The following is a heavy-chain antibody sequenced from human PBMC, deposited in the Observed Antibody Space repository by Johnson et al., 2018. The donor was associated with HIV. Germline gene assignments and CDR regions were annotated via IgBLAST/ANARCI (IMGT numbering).Heavy chain of an antibody. D-gene: IGHD3-22*01. J-gene: IGHJ3*02. CDR2: ISVRGGST. CDR1: GFTFSSNA. V-gene: IGHV3-23*04. CDR3: AKHSSGYRDAFDI. Sequence: VQLVESGGGLVQPGGSLRLSCAASGFTFSSNAMSWVRQAPGKGLEWVAGISVRGGSTYYADSVKGRFTISRDNAKNSLYLQMNSLRAEDTAVYYCAKHSSGYRDAFDIWGQGTMVTVSS.